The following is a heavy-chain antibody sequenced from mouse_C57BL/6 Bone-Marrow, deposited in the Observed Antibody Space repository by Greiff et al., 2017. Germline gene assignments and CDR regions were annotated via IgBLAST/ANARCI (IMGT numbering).Heavy chain of an antibody. Sequence: EVKLQQSGAELVRPGASVKLSCTASGFNIKDDYMHWVKQRPEQGLEWIGWIDPENGDTEYASKFQGKATITADTSSNTAYLQLSSLTSEDTAVYYCTCYGSGAYWGQGTLVTVSA. J-gene: IGHJ3*01. CDR2: IDPENGDT. D-gene: IGHD1-1*01. CDR3: TCYGSGAY. CDR1: GFNIKDDY. V-gene: IGHV14-4*01.